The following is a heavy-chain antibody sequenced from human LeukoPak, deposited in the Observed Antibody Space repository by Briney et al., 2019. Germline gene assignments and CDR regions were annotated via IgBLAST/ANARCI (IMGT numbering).Heavy chain of an antibody. CDR3: ARSIAVVGYYYYYGMDV. J-gene: IGHJ6*02. D-gene: IGHD6-19*01. Sequence: ASVKVSCKASGYTFTSYGISWVRQAPEQGLEWMGWISAYNGNTNYAQKLQGRVTMTTDTSTSTAYMELRSLRSDDTAVYYCARSIAVVGYYYYYGMDVWGQGTTVTVSS. V-gene: IGHV1-18*01. CDR1: GYTFTSYG. CDR2: ISAYNGNT.